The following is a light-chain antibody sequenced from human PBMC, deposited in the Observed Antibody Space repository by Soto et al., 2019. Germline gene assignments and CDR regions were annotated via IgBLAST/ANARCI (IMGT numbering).Light chain of an antibody. Sequence: EIVLTQSPGTLSLSPGETATLSCRASQTVNSDYLAWFQQRPGQAPRLLIFATSRRATDIPDRFSGSGSGTDFTLAIRRLEPEDFAVYYCQQYGTSPRFGQGTKLEIK. CDR2: ATS. CDR3: QQYGTSPR. J-gene: IGKJ2*03. CDR1: QTVNSDY. V-gene: IGKV3-20*01.